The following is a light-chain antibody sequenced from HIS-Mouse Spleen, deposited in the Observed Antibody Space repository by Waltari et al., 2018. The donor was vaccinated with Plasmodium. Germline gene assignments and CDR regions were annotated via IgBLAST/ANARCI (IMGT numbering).Light chain of an antibody. CDR1: QSISSY. J-gene: IGKJ3*01. V-gene: IGKV1-39*01. Sequence: DIQMTQSPSSLSASVGDRVTITCRASQSISSYLNWYQQKPGKAPKLLIYAASSLQSGVPSRFSGSGSGTDFTLTISSLQPEDIATYYCQQYDNLPPLFTFGPGTKVDIK. CDR2: AAS. CDR3: QQYDNLPPLFT.